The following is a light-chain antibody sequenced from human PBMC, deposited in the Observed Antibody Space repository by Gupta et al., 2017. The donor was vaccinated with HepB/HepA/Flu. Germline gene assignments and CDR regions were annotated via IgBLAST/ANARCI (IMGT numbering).Light chain of an antibody. V-gene: IGKV3-15*01. CDR2: GAS. CDR3: QQYNDWPRVT. CDR1: QSVSSN. Sequence: EIVMTQSPATLSVSPGERVTLSCRASQSVSSNLAWYQQKPGQPPRLLIYGASTRATGIPARFSGSGSGTEFTLTISSLQSEDFAVYYCQQYNDWPRVTFGQGTKVEIK. J-gene: IGKJ1*01.